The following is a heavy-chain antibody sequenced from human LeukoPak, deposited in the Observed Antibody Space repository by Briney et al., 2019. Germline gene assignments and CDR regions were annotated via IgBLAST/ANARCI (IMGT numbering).Heavy chain of an antibody. CDR1: GFTFSSYA. CDR3: ARGAPHRWNPKGAYYGMDV. V-gene: IGHV3-48*04. D-gene: IGHD1-1*01. CDR2: ISSSGSTI. J-gene: IGHJ6*02. Sequence: GGSLRLSCAASGFTFSSYAMSWVRQAPGKGLEWVSYISSSGSTIYYADSVKGRFTISRDNAKNSLYLQMNSLRAEDTAVYYCARGAPHRWNPKGAYYGMDVWGQGTTVTVSS.